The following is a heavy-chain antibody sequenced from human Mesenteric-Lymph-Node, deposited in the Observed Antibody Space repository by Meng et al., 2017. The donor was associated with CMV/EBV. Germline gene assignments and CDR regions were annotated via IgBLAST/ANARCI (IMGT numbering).Heavy chain of an antibody. CDR2: INHSGST. V-gene: IGHV4-34*01. Sequence: GSLRLSCAVYGGSFSGYYWSWIRQPPGKGLEWIGEINHSGSTNYNPSLKSRVTISVDTSKNQFSLKLSSVTAADTAVYYCARVLGIAAAGRYYFDYWGQGTLVTVSS. J-gene: IGHJ4*02. CDR1: GGSFSGYY. CDR3: ARVLGIAAAGRYYFDY. D-gene: IGHD6-13*01.